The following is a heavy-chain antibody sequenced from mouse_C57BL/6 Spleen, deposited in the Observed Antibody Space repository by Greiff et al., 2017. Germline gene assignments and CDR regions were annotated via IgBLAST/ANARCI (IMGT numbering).Heavy chain of an antibody. V-gene: IGHV1-26*01. Sequence: EVQLQQSGPELVKPGASVKISCKASGYTFTDYYMNWVKQSHGKSLEWIGDINPNNGGTSYNQKFKGKATLTVDKSSSTAYMELRSLTSEDSAVFYCASQYYGRRGGAFDYWGQGTTLTVSS. D-gene: IGHD1-1*01. J-gene: IGHJ2*01. CDR3: ASQYYGRRGGAFDY. CDR1: GYTFTDYY. CDR2: INPNNGGT.